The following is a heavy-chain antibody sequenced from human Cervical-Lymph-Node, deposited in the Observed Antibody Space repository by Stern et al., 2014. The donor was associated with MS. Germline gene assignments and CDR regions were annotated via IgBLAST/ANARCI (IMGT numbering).Heavy chain of an antibody. CDR2: ISPYNGNT. Sequence: QVQLVQSGAEVKKPGASVTVSCKASGYTFTSYGVNWVRQAPGQGLEWMGWISPYNGNTDYAQKFQGRVTVTTDTSTTTVYMELRSLRSDDTAFYYCARDSSSSWPLYGMDVWGQGTTVTASS. CDR3: ARDSSSSWPLYGMDV. CDR1: GYTFTSYG. J-gene: IGHJ6*02. D-gene: IGHD2-2*01. V-gene: IGHV1-18*01.